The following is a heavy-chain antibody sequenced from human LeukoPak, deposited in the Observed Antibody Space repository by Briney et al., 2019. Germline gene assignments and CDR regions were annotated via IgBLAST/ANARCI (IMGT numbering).Heavy chain of an antibody. CDR3: ARKLRYFDWLFDY. CDR2: IWYDGSNK. D-gene: IGHD3-9*01. Sequence: GGSLRLSCAASGFTFSSYGMHWVRQAPGKGLEWVAVIWYDGSNKYYADSVKGRFTISRDNAKNSLYLQMNSLRAEDTAVYYCARKLRYFDWLFDYWGQGTLVTVSS. J-gene: IGHJ4*02. CDR1: GFTFSSYG. V-gene: IGHV3-33*01.